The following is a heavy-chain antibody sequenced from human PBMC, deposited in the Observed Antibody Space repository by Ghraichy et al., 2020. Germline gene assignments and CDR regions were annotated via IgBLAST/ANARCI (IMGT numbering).Heavy chain of an antibody. Sequence: GESLNISCAASGFTFSTFAMNWVRQAPGKGLAWVSVISGGGVSTYYADSVKGRFTISRDNSKNTLYLQMNSLRAEDTAIYYCVKPGGGSSAYSPFESWGQGTLVTVSS. J-gene: IGHJ4*02. V-gene: IGHV3-23*01. CDR1: GFTFSTFA. D-gene: IGHD2-2*01. CDR3: VKPGGGSSAYSPFES. CDR2: ISGGGVST.